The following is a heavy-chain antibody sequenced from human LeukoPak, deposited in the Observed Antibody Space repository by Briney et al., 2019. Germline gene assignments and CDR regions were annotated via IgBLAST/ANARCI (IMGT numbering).Heavy chain of an antibody. D-gene: IGHD3-16*02. Sequence: GSLRLSCAASGFTFSSYWMSWVRQAPGKGLEWVANIKQDGSEKYYVDSVEGRFTISRDNAKNSLYLQMNSLRAEDTAVYYCARGRDYDYVWGSYRSVWFDYWGQGTLVTVSS. J-gene: IGHJ5*01. CDR1: GFTFSSYW. V-gene: IGHV3-7*01. CDR3: ARGRDYDYVWGSYRSVWFDY. CDR2: IKQDGSEK.